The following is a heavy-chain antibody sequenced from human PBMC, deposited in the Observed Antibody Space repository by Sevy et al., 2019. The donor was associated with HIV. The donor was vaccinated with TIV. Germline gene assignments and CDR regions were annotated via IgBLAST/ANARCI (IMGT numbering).Heavy chain of an antibody. CDR2: IKEDGSQK. Sequence: GSSLRLSCAASGFSFSKYWMSWVRQAPGKGLEWVANIKEDGSQKNYLESVKGRFTISRDNAKNLLYLQMNNLRADDTAVYYCARDPDILSGYPSHYFDYWGQGTLVTVSS. CDR1: GFSFSKYW. D-gene: IGHD3-9*01. V-gene: IGHV3-7*01. J-gene: IGHJ4*02. CDR3: ARDPDILSGYPSHYFDY.